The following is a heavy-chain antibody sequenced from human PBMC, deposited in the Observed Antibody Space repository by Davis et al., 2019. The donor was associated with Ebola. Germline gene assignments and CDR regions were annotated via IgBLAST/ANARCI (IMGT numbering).Heavy chain of an antibody. Sequence: PSETLSLTCTVSGGSISSSSYYWGWIRQPPGKGLEWIGSIYYSGSTYYNPSLKSRVTISVDTSKNQFSLKLSSVTAADTAVYYCARPHYGSGSYLFDPWGQGTLVTVSS. D-gene: IGHD3-10*01. CDR1: GGSISSSSYY. CDR2: IYYSGST. J-gene: IGHJ5*02. CDR3: ARPHYGSGSYLFDP. V-gene: IGHV4-39*01.